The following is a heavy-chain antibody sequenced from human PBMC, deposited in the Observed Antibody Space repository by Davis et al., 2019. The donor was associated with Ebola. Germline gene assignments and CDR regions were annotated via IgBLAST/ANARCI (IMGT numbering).Heavy chain of an antibody. J-gene: IGHJ4*02. CDR1: GYTFTGYY. Sequence: ASVKVSCKASGYTFTGYYMHWVRQAPGQGLEWMGWINPNSGGTNYAQKFQGRVTMTRDTSISTAYMELSRLRSDDTAVYYCARGGRGMIKVGATPFDYWGQGTLVTVSS. D-gene: IGHD1-26*01. V-gene: IGHV1-2*02. CDR2: INPNSGGT. CDR3: ARGGRGMIKVGATPFDY.